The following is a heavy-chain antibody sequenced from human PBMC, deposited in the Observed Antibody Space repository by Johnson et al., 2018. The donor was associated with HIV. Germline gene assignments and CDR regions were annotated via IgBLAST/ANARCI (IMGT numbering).Heavy chain of an antibody. J-gene: IGHJ3*02. CDR2: ISYDGSTK. CDR1: GFTFSSYG. D-gene: IGHD6-13*01. CDR3: AKNFRGGIVATGDAFDT. V-gene: IGHV3-30*18. Sequence: QVQLVESGGGVVQPGRSLRLSCAASGFTFSSYGIYWVRQAPGKGLEWATVISYDGSTKYYADSVKGRFTISRDNSKNTLYLQMNSLRAEDTAMYYCAKNFRGGIVATGDAFDTWGQGTMVTVSA.